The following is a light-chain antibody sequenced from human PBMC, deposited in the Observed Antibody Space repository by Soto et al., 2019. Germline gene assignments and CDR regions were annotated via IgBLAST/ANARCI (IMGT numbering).Light chain of an antibody. Sequence: QSVLTQPASVSGSPGQSITISCTGTSSDVGGYDYVSWYQQHPGKVPKLMIYDVSSRPSGVSNRFSGSKSGNTASLTISGLQAEDEADYYCSSYASSSTLVFGGGTKPTVL. CDR2: DVS. CDR3: SSYASSSTLV. J-gene: IGLJ2*01. V-gene: IGLV2-14*01. CDR1: SSDVGGYDY.